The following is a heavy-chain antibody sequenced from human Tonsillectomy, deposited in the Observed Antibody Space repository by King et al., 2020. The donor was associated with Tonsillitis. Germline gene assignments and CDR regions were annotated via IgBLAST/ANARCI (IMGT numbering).Heavy chain of an antibody. CDR1: GGSFSGYY. CDR3: ARGYGVAFDI. CDR2: INHSGST. Sequence: VKLQQWGEGLLKPSETLSLTCAVYGGSFSGYYWSWIRQPPGKGLEWIGEINHSGSTNYNPSLKSRVTISVDTSKNQFSLKLSSVTAADTAVYYCARGYGVAFDIWGQGTMVTVSS. V-gene: IGHV4-34*01. J-gene: IGHJ3*02. D-gene: IGHD3-10*01.